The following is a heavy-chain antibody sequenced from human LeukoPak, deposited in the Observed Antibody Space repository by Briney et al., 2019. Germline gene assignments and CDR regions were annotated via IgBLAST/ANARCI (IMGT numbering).Heavy chain of an antibody. Sequence: ASVKVSCKASGYTFTSYYMHWVRQAPGQGLEWMGIINPSGGSTSYAQKFQGRVTMTRDTSISTAYMELSRLRSDDTAVYYCARDKPIVVVPAAFDYWGQGTLVTVSS. CDR2: INPSGGST. CDR1: GYTFTSYY. CDR3: ARDKPIVVVPAAFDY. J-gene: IGHJ4*02. V-gene: IGHV1-46*01. D-gene: IGHD2-2*01.